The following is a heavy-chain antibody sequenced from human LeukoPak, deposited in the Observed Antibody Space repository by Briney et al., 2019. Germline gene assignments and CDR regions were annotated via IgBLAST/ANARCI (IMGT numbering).Heavy chain of an antibody. J-gene: IGHJ4*02. V-gene: IGHV4-39*01. CDR2: IYSSVST. CDR3: AYSGSYGHLGY. CDR1: GGSISSNAYY. Sequence: PSETLSLTCTVSGGSISSNAYYWAWIRQPPGKGLEWIGSIYSSVSTYYNPSLKSRVTISVDTSKNQFSLRLSSVTAADTALYYCAYSGSYGHLGYWGQGIPVTISS. D-gene: IGHD1-26*01.